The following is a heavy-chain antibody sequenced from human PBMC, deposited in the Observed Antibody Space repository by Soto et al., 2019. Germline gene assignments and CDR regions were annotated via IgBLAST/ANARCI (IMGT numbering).Heavy chain of an antibody. V-gene: IGHV4-34*01. Sequence: QVQLQQWGAGLLKPSETLSLTCAVYGGSFSAYYWSWIRQSPGKGLEWIGEIHHSGSTNYKPSLKSRAPISVDTSKNQFSLELRSVTAADTAVYYCASYGSGSYYNGYYFDYWGQGTLVTVSS. J-gene: IGHJ4*02. D-gene: IGHD3-10*01. CDR3: ASYGSGSYYNGYYFDY. CDR2: IHHSGST. CDR1: GGSFSAYY.